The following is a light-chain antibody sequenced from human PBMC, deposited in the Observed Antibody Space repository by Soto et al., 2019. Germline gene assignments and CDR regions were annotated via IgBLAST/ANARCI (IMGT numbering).Light chain of an antibody. Sequence: DVQMTQSPSSLSASVGDSLTLTCRASQTVTSYLTWYQQKPGQAPKLLIYAASTLHTGVPARFSGSGSGTDFTLTISSLQPEDFAAYYCQQRNNLPKTFGRGTKVEVK. CDR3: QQRNNLPKT. J-gene: IGKJ1*01. V-gene: IGKV1-39*01. CDR2: AAS. CDR1: QTVTSY.